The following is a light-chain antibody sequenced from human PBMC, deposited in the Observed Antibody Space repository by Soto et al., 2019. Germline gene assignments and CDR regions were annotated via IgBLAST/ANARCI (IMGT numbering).Light chain of an antibody. CDR1: SSDVGGYNY. J-gene: IGLJ2*01. CDR3: SSYTSISTPHVE. V-gene: IGLV2-14*01. Sequence: QSVLTQPASVSGSPGQSITISCTGTSSDVGGYNYVSWYQQHPGKAPKLMIYDVSNRPSGVSNRFSGSKSGNTASLTISGLQAEDEADYYCSSYTSISTPHVEFGGGTQLTVL. CDR2: DVS.